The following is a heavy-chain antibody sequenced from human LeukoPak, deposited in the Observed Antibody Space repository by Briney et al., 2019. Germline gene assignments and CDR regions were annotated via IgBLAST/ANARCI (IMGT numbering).Heavy chain of an antibody. D-gene: IGHD3-3*02. J-gene: IGHJ4*02. CDR2: ISYDGSNK. V-gene: IGHV3-30-3*01. CDR1: GFTFSSYA. Sequence: GGSLRLSCAASGFTFSSYAMHWVRQAPGKGLEWVAVISYDGSNKYYAGSVKGRFTISRDNSKNTLYLQMNRLRAEDTAVYYCAVLGYWGQGTLVTVSS. CDR3: AVLGY.